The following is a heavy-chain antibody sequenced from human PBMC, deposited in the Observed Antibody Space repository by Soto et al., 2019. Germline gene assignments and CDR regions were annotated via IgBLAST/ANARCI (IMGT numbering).Heavy chain of an antibody. CDR2: ISAYNGNT. D-gene: IGHD4-17*01. J-gene: IGHJ6*02. Sequence: GASVKVSCKASGYTFTSYGISWVRQAPGQGLEWMGWISAYNGNTNYAQKLQGRVTMTTDTSTSTAYMELRSLRSDDTAVYYCARDSFTYGDLLADYYYYGMDVWGQGTTVTVSS. CDR1: GYTFTSYG. V-gene: IGHV1-18*01. CDR3: ARDSFTYGDLLADYYYYGMDV.